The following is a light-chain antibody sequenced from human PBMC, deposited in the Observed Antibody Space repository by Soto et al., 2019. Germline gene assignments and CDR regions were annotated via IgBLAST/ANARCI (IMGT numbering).Light chain of an antibody. J-gene: IGKJ1*01. CDR3: QQYGSSGT. CDR1: YTLSNYY. CDR2: GAS. V-gene: IGKV3-20*01. Sequence: SVLTQCQATWPLSPGERDILSCNSSYTLSNYYLAWYQQKPGQAPRLLIYGASNRATGIPDRFSGSGSGTDFTLTISRLEPEDFAVYYCQQYGSSGTFGQGTKVDIK.